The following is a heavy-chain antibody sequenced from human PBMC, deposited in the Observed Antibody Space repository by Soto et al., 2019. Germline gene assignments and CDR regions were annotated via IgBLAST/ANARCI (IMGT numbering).Heavy chain of an antibody. J-gene: IGHJ4*02. V-gene: IGHV2-5*02. CDR2: IYWDDDK. Sequence: QVTLNESGPTVVRPTETLTLTCRFSGFSLTTSGVGVGWLRQSPGKAPEWLAPIYWDDDKRYSASLKSTLTITKDTSKNQVVLTVSDLDPTYTATYYCAHRVLRTVFGLVTTTAIYFDFWGQGTPVAVSS. D-gene: IGHD3-3*01. CDR1: GFSLTTSGVG. CDR3: AHRVLRTVFGLVTTTAIYFDF.